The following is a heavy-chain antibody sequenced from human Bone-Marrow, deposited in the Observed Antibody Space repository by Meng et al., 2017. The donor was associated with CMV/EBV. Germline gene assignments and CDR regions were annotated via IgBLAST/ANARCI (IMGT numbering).Heavy chain of an antibody. CDR3: ARDPPKTGY. CDR1: GFTFDDYA. V-gene: IGHV3-30*02. Sequence: GESLKISCAASGFTFDDYAMHWVRQAPGKGLEWVAFIRYDGGDKYYADSVKGRFTISRDNAKNSLYLQMNSLRAEDTAVYYCARDPPKTGYCGQGTLVTVSS. CDR2: IRYDGGDK. J-gene: IGHJ4*02.